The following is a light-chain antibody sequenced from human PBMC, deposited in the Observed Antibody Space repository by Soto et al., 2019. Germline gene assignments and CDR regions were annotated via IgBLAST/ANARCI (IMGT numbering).Light chain of an antibody. V-gene: IGKV2-30*01. J-gene: IGKJ4*01. CDR2: QVS. CDR3: MQGTHWLT. Sequence: DVVLTQSPLSLPVTLGQPASISCRSSQSLVFRDGNTYLNWFHQRPGQSPRRLIYQVSKRSFGVPDRFSGSGSGTNCTLQISRVEAEDVGVYYCMQGTHWLTFGGGTTVAIK. CDR1: QSLVFRDGNTY.